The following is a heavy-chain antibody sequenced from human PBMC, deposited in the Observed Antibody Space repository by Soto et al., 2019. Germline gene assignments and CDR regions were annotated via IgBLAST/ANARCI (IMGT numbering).Heavy chain of an antibody. CDR3: ASTYVDIVITIGGYAFDI. CDR2: IIPIFGTA. J-gene: IGHJ3*02. Sequence: QVQLVQSGAEVKKPGSSVKVSCKASGGTFSSYAISWVRQAPGQGLEWMGGIIPIFGTANYAQKFQGRVTITADESTSTAYMELSSLRSEDTAVYYCASTYVDIVITIGGYAFDIWGQGTMVTVSS. D-gene: IGHD5-12*01. V-gene: IGHV1-69*01. CDR1: GGTFSSYA.